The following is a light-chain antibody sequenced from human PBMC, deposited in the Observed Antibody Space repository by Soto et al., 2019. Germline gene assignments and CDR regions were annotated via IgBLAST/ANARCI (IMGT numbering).Light chain of an antibody. Sequence: QSVLTQPPSVSAAPGQKVTISCSGSSFNIGNNYVSWYQQVPGTAPKVLIYDNNKRPSGIPDRFSGSKSGTSATLGITGLQTGDEADYYCGTWDSSLSVVLFGGGTKVTVL. CDR3: GTWDSSLSVVL. V-gene: IGLV1-51*01. CDR1: SFNIGNNY. CDR2: DNN. J-gene: IGLJ2*01.